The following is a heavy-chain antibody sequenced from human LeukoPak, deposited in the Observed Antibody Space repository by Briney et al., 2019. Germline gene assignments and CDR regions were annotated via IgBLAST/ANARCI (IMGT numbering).Heavy chain of an antibody. J-gene: IGHJ3*02. CDR1: GFTFSSYW. CDR3: VSVGAAFLDDAFDI. V-gene: IGHV3-74*01. CDR2: INSDESIT. Sequence: SGRSLRLSCAASGFTFSSYWMHWVRQAPRKGLVWVSRINSDESITTYAGSVKGRFTISRDNAKNSLYLQMNSLRAEDTAVYYCVSVGAAFLDDAFDIWGQGTMVTVSS. D-gene: IGHD2-15*01.